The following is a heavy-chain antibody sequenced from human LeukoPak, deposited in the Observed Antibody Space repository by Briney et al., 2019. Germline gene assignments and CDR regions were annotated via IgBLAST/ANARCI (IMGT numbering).Heavy chain of an antibody. CDR2: ISYDGSNK. CDR3: AGDRTVLDY. V-gene: IGHV3-30-3*01. Sequence: GGSLRLSCAASGFTFSSYAMHWVRQAPGKGLEWVAVISYDGSNKYYADSVKGRFTISRDNSKNTLYLQMNSLRAEDTAVYYYAGDRTVLDYWGQGTLVTVSS. J-gene: IGHJ4*02. CDR1: GFTFSSYA. D-gene: IGHD4-17*01.